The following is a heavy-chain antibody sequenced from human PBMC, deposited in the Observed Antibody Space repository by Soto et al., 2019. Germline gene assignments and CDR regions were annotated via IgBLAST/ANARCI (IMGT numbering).Heavy chain of an antibody. CDR3: AKDVWSSGRYYYDSSGWDYGMDV. D-gene: IGHD3-22*01. V-gene: IGHV3-30*18. CDR1: GFTFSSYG. Sequence: QVQLVESGGGVVQPGRSLRLSCAASGFTFSSYGMHWVRQAPGKGLEWVAVILYDGSNKYYADSVKGRFTISRDNSKNTLYLQMNSLRAEDTAVYYCAKDVWSSGRYYYDSSGWDYGMDVWGQGTTVTVSS. CDR2: ILYDGSNK. J-gene: IGHJ6*02.